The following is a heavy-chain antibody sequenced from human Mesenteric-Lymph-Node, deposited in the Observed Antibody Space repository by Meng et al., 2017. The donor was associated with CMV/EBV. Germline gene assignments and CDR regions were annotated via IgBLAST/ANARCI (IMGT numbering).Heavy chain of an antibody. CDR2: IIPILGIA. V-gene: IGHV1-69*02. Sequence: VQLVQSGAEVEKPGSSVKVSCKASGGTFSSYTISWVRQAPGQGLEWMGRIIPILGIANYAQKFQGRVTIAADKSTSTAYMELSSLRSEDTAVYYCAGGIAAAGSRWFDPWGQGTLVTVSS. CDR3: AGGIAAAGSRWFDP. J-gene: IGHJ5*02. CDR1: GGTFSSYT. D-gene: IGHD6-13*01.